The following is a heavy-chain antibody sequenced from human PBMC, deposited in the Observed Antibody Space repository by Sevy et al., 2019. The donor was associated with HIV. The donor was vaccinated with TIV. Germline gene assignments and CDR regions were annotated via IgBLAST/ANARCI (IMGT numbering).Heavy chain of an antibody. CDR3: AREGGVATTGDHDAFDI. CDR1: GDTFSTYG. D-gene: IGHD7-27*01. V-gene: IGHV1-69*13. Sequence: SMKVSCKASGDTFSTYGLSWVRQAPGQGLEWMGGIIPIFGTPNYAQKFQGRVTITADESASTAYMELSSLRSEDTALYYCAREGGVATTGDHDAFDIWGHGTLVTVSS. CDR2: IIPIFGTP. J-gene: IGHJ3*02.